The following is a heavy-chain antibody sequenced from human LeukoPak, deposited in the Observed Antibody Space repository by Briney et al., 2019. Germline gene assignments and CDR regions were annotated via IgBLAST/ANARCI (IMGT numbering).Heavy chain of an antibody. CDR2: IRYDGSNK. D-gene: IGHD3-16*01. J-gene: IGHJ4*02. V-gene: IGHV3-30*02. CDR3: ARDSFQIWGAAPRNFDY. Sequence: GGSLRLSCAASGFTFSSYGMHWVRQAPGKGLEWVAFIRYDGSNKYYADSVKGRFTISRDNSKNTLYLQMNSLRADDTAVYYCARDSFQIWGAAPRNFDYWGQGTLVSVSS. CDR1: GFTFSSYG.